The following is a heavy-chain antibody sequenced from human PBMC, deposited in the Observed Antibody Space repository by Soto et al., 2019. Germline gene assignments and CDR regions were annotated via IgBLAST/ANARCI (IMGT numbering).Heavy chain of an antibody. V-gene: IGHV3-30-3*01. Sequence: GGSLRLSCAASGFTFSSYAMHWVRQAPGKGLEWVAVISYDGSNKYYADSVKGRFTISRDNSKNTLYLQMNSLRAEDTAVYYCARGQEVVTAIPDPNFDYWGHGTLVTVSS. CDR1: GFTFSSYA. CDR2: ISYDGSNK. J-gene: IGHJ4*01. D-gene: IGHD2-21*02. CDR3: ARGQEVVTAIPDPNFDY.